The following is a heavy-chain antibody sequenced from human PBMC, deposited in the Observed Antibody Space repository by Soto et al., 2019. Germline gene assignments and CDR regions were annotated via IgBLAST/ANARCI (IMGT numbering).Heavy chain of an antibody. J-gene: IGHJ4*02. CDR3: ARGVSFNPDI. CDR1: GFTFTAYG. Sequence: GGSLRLSCAASGFTFTAYGMHWVRQAPGKGLEWVAVIWFDESKEYYTDSVKGRFTISRDSSKNTLYLQMNSLRAEDTAVYYCARGVSFNPDIWGQGTPVTVAS. CDR2: IWFDESKE. V-gene: IGHV3-33*01.